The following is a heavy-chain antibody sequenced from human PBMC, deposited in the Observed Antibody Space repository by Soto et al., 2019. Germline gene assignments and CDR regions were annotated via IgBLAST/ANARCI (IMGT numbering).Heavy chain of an antibody. CDR2: ISAYNGNT. CDR1: GYTFTSYG. D-gene: IGHD2-15*01. Sequence: QVQLVQSGAEVKKPGASVKVSCKASGYTFTSYGISWVRQAPGQGLEWMGWISAYNGNTNYAQKLQGRVTMTTDTPTSTAYMALRSLRSDDTAVFYCARSDCSAGSCYLFWFDPWGQGTLVTVSS. V-gene: IGHV1-18*01. CDR3: ARSDCSAGSCYLFWFDP. J-gene: IGHJ5*02.